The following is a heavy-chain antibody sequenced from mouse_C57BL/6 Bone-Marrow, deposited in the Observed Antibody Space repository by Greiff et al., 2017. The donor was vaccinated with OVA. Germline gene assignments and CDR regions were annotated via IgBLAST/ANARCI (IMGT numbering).Heavy chain of an antibody. CDR3: ARDPNYWYCDV. V-gene: IGHV5-4*01. CDR2: ISDGGSYT. J-gene: IGHJ1*03. Sequence: EVQLQESGGGLVKPGGSLKLSCAASGFTFSSYAMSWVRQTPEKRLEWVATISDGGSYTYYPDNVKGRFTISRDNAKNNLYLQMSHLKSEDTAMYYCARDPNYWYCDVWGTGTTVTVSS. CDR1: GFTFSSYA.